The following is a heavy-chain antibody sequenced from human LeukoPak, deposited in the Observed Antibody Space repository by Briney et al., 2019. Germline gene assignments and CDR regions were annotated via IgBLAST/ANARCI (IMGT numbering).Heavy chain of an antibody. CDR3: ARYKGQLWLHGQFDY. Sequence: SETLSLTCTVSGGSISSYYWSWIRQPPGKGLEWIGEINHSGSTNYNPSLKSRVTISVDTSKNQFSLKLSSVTAADTAVYYCARYKGQLWLHGQFDYWGQGTLVTVSS. CDR1: GGSISSYY. V-gene: IGHV4-34*01. CDR2: INHSGST. J-gene: IGHJ4*02. D-gene: IGHD5-18*01.